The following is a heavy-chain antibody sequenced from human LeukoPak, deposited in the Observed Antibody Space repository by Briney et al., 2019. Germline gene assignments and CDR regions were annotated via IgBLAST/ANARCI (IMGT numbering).Heavy chain of an antibody. V-gene: IGHV4-34*01. J-gene: IGHJ4*02. D-gene: IGHD6-13*01. CDR1: GGSFSGYY. CDR2: INHSGST. Sequence: ETLSLTCAVYGGSFSGYYWSWIRQPPGKGLEWIGEINHSGSTNYNPSLKSRVTISVDTSKNQFSLKLSSVTAADTAVYYCARGVYIAAAQYAYWGQGTLVTVSS. CDR3: ARGVYIAAAQYAY.